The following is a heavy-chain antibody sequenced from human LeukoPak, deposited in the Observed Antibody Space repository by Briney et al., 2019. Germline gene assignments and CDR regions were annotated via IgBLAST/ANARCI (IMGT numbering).Heavy chain of an antibody. Sequence: GRSLRLSCVASGFTFDDYAMHWVRQAPGKGLEWVSGISWNSGSIGYADSVKGRFTISRDNAKNSLYLQMNSLRAEDTALYYCAKDCYDFWSGSDYWGQGTLVTVSS. CDR1: GFTFDDYA. CDR2: ISWNSGSI. CDR3: AKDCYDFWSGSDY. J-gene: IGHJ4*02. D-gene: IGHD3-3*01. V-gene: IGHV3-9*01.